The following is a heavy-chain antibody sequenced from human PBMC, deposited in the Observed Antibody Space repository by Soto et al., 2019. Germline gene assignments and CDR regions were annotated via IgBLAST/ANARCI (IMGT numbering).Heavy chain of an antibody. CDR3: ARDYLTGYPNYYYYGMDV. CDR1: GDSISSYY. J-gene: IGHJ6*02. V-gene: IGHV4-59*01. D-gene: IGHD3-9*01. CDR2: IYYSGST. Sequence: SETLSLTCTVSGDSISSYYWSWIRQPPGKGLEWIGYIYYSGSTNYNPSLKSRVTISVDTSKNQFSLKLSTVTAADTAVYYCARDYLTGYPNYYYYGMDVWGQGTTVTVSS.